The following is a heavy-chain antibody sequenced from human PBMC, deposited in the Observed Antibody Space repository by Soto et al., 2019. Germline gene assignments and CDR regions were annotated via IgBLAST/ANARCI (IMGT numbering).Heavy chain of an antibody. CDR2: IYYSGST. D-gene: IGHD6-13*01. Sequence: SETLSLTCTVSGGSISSYYWSWIRQPPGKGLEWIGYIYYSGSTNYNPSLKSRVTISVDTSKNQFSLKLSSVTAADTAVYYCARGIAAPSGAFDIWGQGTMVTVSS. CDR1: GGSISSYY. J-gene: IGHJ3*02. V-gene: IGHV4-59*01. CDR3: ARGIAAPSGAFDI.